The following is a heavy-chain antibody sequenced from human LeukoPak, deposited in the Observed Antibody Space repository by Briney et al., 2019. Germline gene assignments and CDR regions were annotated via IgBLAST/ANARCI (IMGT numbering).Heavy chain of an antibody. CDR1: GFTFSSYE. Sequence: PGGSLRLSCAASGFTFSSYEMNWVRQAPGKGLEWVSYISSSGSTIYYADSVKVRFTISRDNAKNSLYLQMNSLRAEDTAVYYCAELGITMIGGVWGKGTTVTISP. D-gene: IGHD3-10*02. CDR3: AELGITMIGGV. CDR2: ISSSGSTI. V-gene: IGHV3-48*03. J-gene: IGHJ6*04.